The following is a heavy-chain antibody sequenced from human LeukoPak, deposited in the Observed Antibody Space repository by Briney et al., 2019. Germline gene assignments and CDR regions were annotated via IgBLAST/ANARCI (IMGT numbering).Heavy chain of an antibody. CDR1: GFTFSSYW. D-gene: IGHD3-22*01. Sequence: GGSLRLSCAASGFTFSSYWMSWVRQAPGKGLEWVANIKQDGSEKYYVDSVKGRFTISRDNAKNSLYLQMNSLRAEDTAVYYCARGARYYDSSGYYPDAFVIWGQGTMVTVSS. V-gene: IGHV3-7*01. CDR2: IKQDGSEK. J-gene: IGHJ3*02. CDR3: ARGARYYDSSGYYPDAFVI.